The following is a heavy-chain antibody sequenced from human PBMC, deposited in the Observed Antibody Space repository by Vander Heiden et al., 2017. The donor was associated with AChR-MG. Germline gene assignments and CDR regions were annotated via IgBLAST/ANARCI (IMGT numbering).Heavy chain of an antibody. V-gene: IGHV4-31*03. Sequence: QVQLQESGPGLVKPSQTLSLTCTVSGGSISSGGYYWSWIRQHPGKGLEWIGYIYYSGSTYYNPSLKSRVTISVDTSKNQFSLKLSSVTAADTAVYYCARDRYCSSTSCPRHDAFDIWGQGTMVTVSS. CDR3: ARDRYCSSTSCPRHDAFDI. D-gene: IGHD2-2*01. J-gene: IGHJ3*02. CDR2: IYYSGST. CDR1: GGSISSGGYY.